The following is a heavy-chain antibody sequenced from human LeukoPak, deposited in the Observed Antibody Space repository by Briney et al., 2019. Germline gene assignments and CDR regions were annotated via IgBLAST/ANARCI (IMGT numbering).Heavy chain of an antibody. V-gene: IGHV4-59*01. CDR3: ARYQRGYSGYGMDV. J-gene: IGHJ6*04. CDR1: GDSMSDYF. D-gene: IGHD5-12*01. Sequence: PSETLSLTCTVSGDSMSDYFWTWIRQPPGKGLEWIGYAADSGSTNYNPSLKSRVTISVDTSKNQFSLKLSSVTAADTAVYYCARYQRGYSGYGMDVWGKGTTVTVSS. CDR2: AADSGST.